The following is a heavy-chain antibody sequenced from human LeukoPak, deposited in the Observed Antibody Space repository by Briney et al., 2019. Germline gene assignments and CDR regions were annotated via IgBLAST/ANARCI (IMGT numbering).Heavy chain of an antibody. CDR3: VLQNRITISSRDY. V-gene: IGHV1-2*02. D-gene: IGHD3-3*01. CDR2: INPNSGDT. J-gene: IGHJ4*02. Sequence: GASVKVSCKASGYTFTGYYMHWVRQAPGQGLEWMGWINPNSGDTNYAQKFRGRVTMTRDTSITTAYMDLSRLRSDDTAVYYCVLQNRITISSRDYWGQGTLVTVSS. CDR1: GYTFTGYY.